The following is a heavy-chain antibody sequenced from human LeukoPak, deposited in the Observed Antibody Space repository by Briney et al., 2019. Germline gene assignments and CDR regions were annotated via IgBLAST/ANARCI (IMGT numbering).Heavy chain of an antibody. CDR3: VYDSGASRPFDY. Sequence: GGSLRLSCAASRFTFSDYWMSWVRQAPGKGLEWVSYISSSSSTIYYADSVRGRFTISRDNAKNSLYLQMNSLRAEDTAVYYCVYDSGASRPFDYWGQGTLVTVSS. CDR1: RFTFSDYW. J-gene: IGHJ4*02. V-gene: IGHV3-48*04. D-gene: IGHD3-10*01. CDR2: ISSSSSTI.